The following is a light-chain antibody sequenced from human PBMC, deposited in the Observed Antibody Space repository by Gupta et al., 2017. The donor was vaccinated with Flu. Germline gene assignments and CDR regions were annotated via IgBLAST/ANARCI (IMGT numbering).Light chain of an antibody. CDR3: QQDKSCSQT. J-gene: IGKJ1*01. V-gene: IGKV1-5*03. CDR2: KAS. CDR1: QNISSW. Sequence: PSTRYASVGDRVTITCRASQNISSWLPWYLQKPGKAPKLLIYKASKSLNGVTSRFSGSGSGTEFTLTISSLQPDDFATYYCQQDKSCSQTFGQGTKVEIK.